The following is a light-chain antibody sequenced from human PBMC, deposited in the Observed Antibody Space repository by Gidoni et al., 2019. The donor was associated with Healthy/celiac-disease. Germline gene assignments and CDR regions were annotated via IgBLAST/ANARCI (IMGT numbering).Light chain of an antibody. CDR2: AAS. CDR1: QSISSY. Sequence: DIQMTQSPSSLSAYVEDRVTITCRARQSISSYLNWYQQKPGKAPKLLIYAASSLQSGVPSRFSGSGSGTDFTLTISSLQPEDFATYYCQQSYSTPRLTFGGGTKVEIK. CDR3: QQSYSTPRLT. J-gene: IGKJ4*01. V-gene: IGKV1-39*01.